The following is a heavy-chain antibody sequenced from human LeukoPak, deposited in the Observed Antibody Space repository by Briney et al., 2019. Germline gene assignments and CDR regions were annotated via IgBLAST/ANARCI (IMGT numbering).Heavy chain of an antibody. CDR2: IYHSGST. V-gene: IGHV4-4*02. CDR3: ARDKATAAAGTLFDY. D-gene: IGHD6-13*01. Sequence: SGTLSLTCAVSGGSISSSNWWSWVRQPPGKGLEWIGEIYHSGSTNYNPSLRSRVTISVDKSKNQFSLKLSSVTAADTAVYYCARDKATAAAGTLFDYWGQGTLVTVSS. J-gene: IGHJ4*02. CDR1: GGSISSSNW.